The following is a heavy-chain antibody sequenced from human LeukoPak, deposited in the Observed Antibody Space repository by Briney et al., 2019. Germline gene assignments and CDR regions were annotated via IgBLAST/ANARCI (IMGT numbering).Heavy chain of an antibody. J-gene: IGHJ4*02. CDR1: GYTFTSYD. V-gene: IGHV1-8*01. D-gene: IGHD3-22*01. CDR3: ARMRPYDSSGYGYYFDY. Sequence: GASVKVSCKASGYTFTSYDINWVRQATGQGLEWMGWMNPNSGNTGYAQKFQGRVTMTRNTSISTAYMELSSLRSEDTAVYYCARMRPYDSSGYGYYFDYWGQGTLVTVSS. CDR2: MNPNSGNT.